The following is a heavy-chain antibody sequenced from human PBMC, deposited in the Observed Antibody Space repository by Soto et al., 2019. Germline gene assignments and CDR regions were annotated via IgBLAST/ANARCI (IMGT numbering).Heavy chain of an antibody. CDR3: ARAVTLSYYYYYYMDV. CDR2: MNPNSGNT. CDR1: GYTFTSYD. Sequence: QVQLVQSGAEVKKPGASVKVSCKASGYTFTSYDINWVLQASGQGLEWMGWMNPNSGNTGYAQKFQGRVTMTRNTSISTAYMELSSLRSEDSAVYYCARAVTLSYYYYYYMDVWGKGTTVTVSS. V-gene: IGHV1-8*01. D-gene: IGHD4-17*01. J-gene: IGHJ6*03.